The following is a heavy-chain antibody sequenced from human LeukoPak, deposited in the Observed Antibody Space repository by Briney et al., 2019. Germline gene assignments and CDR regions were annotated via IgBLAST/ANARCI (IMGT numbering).Heavy chain of an antibody. CDR1: GFTFGDYA. D-gene: IGHD3-3*01. CDR2: IRSKAYGGTT. CDR3: TSSPDFWSGFYYYYYMDV. Sequence: GGSLRLSCTASGFTFGDYAMSWVRQAPGKGLEGVGFIRSKAYGGTTEYAASVKGRFTISRDDSKSIAYLQMNSLKTEDTAVYYCTSSPDFWSGFYYYYYMDVWGKGATVTVSS. J-gene: IGHJ6*03. V-gene: IGHV3-49*04.